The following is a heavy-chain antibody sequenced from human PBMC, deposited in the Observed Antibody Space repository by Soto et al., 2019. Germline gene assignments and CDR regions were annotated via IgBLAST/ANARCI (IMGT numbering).Heavy chain of an antibody. Sequence: PGGSLRLSCAASGFTFSSYAMHWVHQAPGKGLEWVAVISYDGSNKYYADSVKGRFTISRDNSKNTLYLQMNSLRAEDTAVYYCARDSPLPYYYDSSGSESGPFDYWGQGTLVTVSS. CDR1: GFTFSSYA. V-gene: IGHV3-30-3*01. J-gene: IGHJ4*02. CDR2: ISYDGSNK. D-gene: IGHD3-22*01. CDR3: ARDSPLPYYYDSSGSESGPFDY.